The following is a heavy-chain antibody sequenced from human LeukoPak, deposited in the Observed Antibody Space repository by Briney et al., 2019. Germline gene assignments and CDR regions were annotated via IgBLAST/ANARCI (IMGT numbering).Heavy chain of an antibody. CDR3: ARHEGLSRSHYYDSSAYPPMRAFDI. CDR1: GGSISSSSYY. CDR2: IDYSGSA. V-gene: IGHV4-61*05. D-gene: IGHD3-22*01. J-gene: IGHJ3*02. Sequence: SETLSLTCTVSGGSISSSSYYWSWIRQPPGKGLEWIGYIDYSGSANYNPSLKSRVTISVDTSKNQFSLKQSSVTAADTAVYYCARHEGLSRSHYYDSSAYPPMRAFDIWGQGTMVTVSS.